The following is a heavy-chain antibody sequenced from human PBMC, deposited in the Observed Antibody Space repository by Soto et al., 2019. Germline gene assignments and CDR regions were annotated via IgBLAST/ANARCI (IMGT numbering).Heavy chain of an antibody. CDR2: ISGSGGST. J-gene: IGHJ5*02. D-gene: IGHD1-26*01. CDR3: AKTVGAIMLRWFDP. V-gene: IGHV3-23*01. Sequence: PGGSLRLSCAASGFTFSSYAMSWVRQAPGKGLEWVSAISGSGGSTYYAGSVKGRFTISRDNPKNTLYLQMNSLRAEDTAVYYCAKTVGAIMLRWFDPWGQGTLVTVSS. CDR1: GFTFSSYA.